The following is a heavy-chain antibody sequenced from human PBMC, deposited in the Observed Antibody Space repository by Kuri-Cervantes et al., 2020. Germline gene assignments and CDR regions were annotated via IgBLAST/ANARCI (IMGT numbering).Heavy chain of an antibody. CDR2: INHSGST. V-gene: IGHV4-34*01. Sequence: GSLRLSCAVYGDSFSGYYWTWVRQTPGKGLEWMGDINHSGSTHSNPSLKSRIIISVDTSKNQFSLKVRSVTAADTGFYYCAREAQWGFGRHFDYWGQGTLVTVSS. J-gene: IGHJ4*02. CDR1: GDSFSGYY. CDR3: AREAQWGFGRHFDY. D-gene: IGHD6-19*01.